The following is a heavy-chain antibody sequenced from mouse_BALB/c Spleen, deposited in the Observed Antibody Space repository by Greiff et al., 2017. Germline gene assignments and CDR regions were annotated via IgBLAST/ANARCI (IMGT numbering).Heavy chain of an antibody. CDR1: GYTFSSYW. J-gene: IGHJ3*01. V-gene: IGHV1-9*01. D-gene: IGHD4-1*01. Sequence: QVQLKQSGAELMKPGASVKISCKATGYTFSSYWIEWVKQRPGHGLEWIGEILPGSGSTNYNEKFKGKATFTADTSSNTAYMQLSSLTSEDSAVYYCARGRANWVAWFAYWGQGTLVTVSA. CDR2: ILPGSGST. CDR3: ARGRANWVAWFAY.